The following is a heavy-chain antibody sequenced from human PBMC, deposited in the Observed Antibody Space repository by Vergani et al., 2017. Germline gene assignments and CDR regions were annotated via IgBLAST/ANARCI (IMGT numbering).Heavy chain of an antibody. CDR2: ISNDGRHT. V-gene: IGHV3-30*04. CDR1: GFSFPGYA. J-gene: IGHJ6*04. Sequence: VQVVESGGGLVQPGGSLRLSCEASGFSFPGYAMSWVRQAPGKGLEWVALISNDGRHTYYADSVRGRFSISRDNSKNTLYLQMNSLRTEDTANYYCRGEMDVWGKGTTVTVSS. CDR3: RGEMDV.